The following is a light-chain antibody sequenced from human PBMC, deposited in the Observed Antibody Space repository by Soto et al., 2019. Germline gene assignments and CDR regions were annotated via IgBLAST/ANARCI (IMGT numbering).Light chain of an antibody. CDR1: QSVSSSY. J-gene: IGKJ4*01. V-gene: IGKV3-20*01. CDR3: QQYGSSPLT. CDR2: GAS. Sequence: EIVLTQSPGTLSLSPGERATLSCRASQSVSSSYLNWYQQKPGQAPRLLISGASSRATGIPDRFSGSGSGTDFTLAISRLEPEDFAVYYCQQYGSSPLTFGGGTKVESK.